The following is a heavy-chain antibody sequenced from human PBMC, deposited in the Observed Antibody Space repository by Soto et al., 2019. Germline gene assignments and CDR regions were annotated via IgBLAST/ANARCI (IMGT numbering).Heavy chain of an antibody. D-gene: IGHD1-26*01. J-gene: IGHJ4*02. CDR2: ISYSGNT. Sequence: SETLSLTCTVSGGSINSYYWGWIRQPPGKGLEWIGYISYSGNTNQNPSLQSRVTMSVVTSKNQFSLKVNSVTAADTAIYYCARVXMSSYSGNYPPRYYFDYWGQGTLVTVSS. V-gene: IGHV4-59*01. CDR3: ARVXMSSYSGNYPPRYYFDY. CDR1: GGSINSYY.